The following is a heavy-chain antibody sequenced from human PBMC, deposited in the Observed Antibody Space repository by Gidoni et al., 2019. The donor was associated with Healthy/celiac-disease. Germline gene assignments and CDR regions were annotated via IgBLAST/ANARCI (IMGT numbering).Heavy chain of an antibody. J-gene: IGHJ4*02. CDR3: ARGAFFVEGPYGGYEPTYYFDY. CDR2: MNPNSGNT. D-gene: IGHD5-12*01. Sequence: QVQLVQSGAEVKKPGASVKVSCKASGYTFTSYDINWVRQATGQGLEWMGWMNPNSGNTGYAQKFQGRVTMTRNTSISTAYMELSSLRSEDTAVYYCARGAFFVEGPYGGYEPTYYFDYWGQGTLVTVSS. CDR1: GYTFTSYD. V-gene: IGHV1-8*01.